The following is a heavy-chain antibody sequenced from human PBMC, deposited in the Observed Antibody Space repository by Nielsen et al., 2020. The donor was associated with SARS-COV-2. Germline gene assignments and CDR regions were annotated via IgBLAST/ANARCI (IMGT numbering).Heavy chain of an antibody. V-gene: IGHV3-9*01. CDR2: ISWNSGSI. D-gene: IGHD5-18*01. Sequence: GGSLRLSCAASGFTFDDYAMHWVRQAPGKGLEWVSGISWNSGSIGYADSVKGRFTISRDNAKNSLYLQMNSLRAEDTALYYCAKAQTQYGYGFYYYYMDVWGKGTTVTVSS. CDR3: AKAQTQYGYGFYYYYMDV. J-gene: IGHJ6*03. CDR1: GFTFDDYA.